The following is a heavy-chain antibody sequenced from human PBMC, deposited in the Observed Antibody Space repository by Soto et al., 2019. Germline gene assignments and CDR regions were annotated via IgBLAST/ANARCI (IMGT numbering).Heavy chain of an antibody. CDR1: GFSFNRHG. J-gene: IGHJ6*02. CDR2: ISYDGGNQ. V-gene: IGHV3-30-3*01. CDR3: ARDRSSTYYYYGMDL. Sequence: SLGLSCEASGFSFNRHGIHWVRQAPGKGLEWVAVISYDGGNQAYADSVKGRFSISRDNSKNTVYLQMNSLRAEDTAVYYCARDRSSTYYYYGMDLWGQGTTVTVSS. D-gene: IGHD6-19*01.